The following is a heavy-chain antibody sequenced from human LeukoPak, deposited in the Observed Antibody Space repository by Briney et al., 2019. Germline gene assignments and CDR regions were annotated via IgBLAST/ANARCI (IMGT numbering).Heavy chain of an antibody. J-gene: IGHJ6*03. D-gene: IGHD3-10*01. V-gene: IGHV3-53*01. CDR3: ARHGSITMVRGRLRYYYMDV. CDR1: GFSVSSNY. CDR2: IYSGGST. Sequence: GGSLRLSCAVSGFSVSSNYMSWVRQAPGKGLEWVSVIYSGGSTYYEDSVKGRFTISRDNSKNTLYLQMNSLRAEDTAVYYCARHGSITMVRGRLRYYYMDVWGKGTTVTISS.